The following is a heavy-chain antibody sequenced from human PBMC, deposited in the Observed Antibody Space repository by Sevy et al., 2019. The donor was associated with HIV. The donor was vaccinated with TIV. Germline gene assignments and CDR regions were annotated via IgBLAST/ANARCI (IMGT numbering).Heavy chain of an antibody. CDR3: ARTSAYYYYGVDV. D-gene: IGHD2-2*01. V-gene: IGHV4-59*01. Sequence: SETLSLTCTVSGDSISNYYWSWIRQPPGKGLEWDGYFYYSGSTNYNPPLKSRVTIPVDTSKNQISVKLSSVAAADTAVYYCARTSAYYYYGVDVWGQGTTVTVSS. J-gene: IGHJ6*02. CDR2: FYYSGST. CDR1: GDSISNYY.